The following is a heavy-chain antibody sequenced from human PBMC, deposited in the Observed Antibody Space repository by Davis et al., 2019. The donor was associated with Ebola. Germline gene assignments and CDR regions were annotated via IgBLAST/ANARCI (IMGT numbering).Heavy chain of an antibody. D-gene: IGHD1-26*01. CDR1: GASISSRSYY. V-gene: IGHV4-39*01. Sequence: MPSETLSLTCTVSGASISSRSYYWGWIRQPPGKGLEWVGSFSYGDNTHYYNPSLRSRFTISVDTSRNQFSLKLSSATAADTAVYYCARPWYSGTYYDAYDIWGQGTMVAVSS. J-gene: IGHJ3*02. CDR2: FSYGDNTH. CDR3: ARPWYSGTYYDAYDI.